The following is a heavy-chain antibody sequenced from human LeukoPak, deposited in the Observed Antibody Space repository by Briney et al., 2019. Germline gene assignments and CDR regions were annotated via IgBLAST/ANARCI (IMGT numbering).Heavy chain of an antibody. CDR3: AKVMNSYGSGSSYNPWGPFDS. CDR1: RFTFDDYA. J-gene: IGHJ4*02. CDR2: IAWNTGNT. V-gene: IGHV3-9*01. D-gene: IGHD3-10*01. Sequence: PGGSLRPSCAASRFTFDDYAMHWVRQAPGKGLEWVSGIAWNTGNTGYADSVKGRFTISRDNAENSLYLQMNSLRAEDTALYYCAKVMNSYGSGSSYNPWGPFDSWGQGTLVTVSS.